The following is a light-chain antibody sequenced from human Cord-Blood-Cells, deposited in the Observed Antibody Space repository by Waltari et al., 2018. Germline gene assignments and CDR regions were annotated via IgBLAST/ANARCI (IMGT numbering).Light chain of an antibody. CDR2: GPS. V-gene: IGKV3-20*01. Sequence: EIALTLSPGTLSMSPGERATLPCRASQSVSSSYLAWYQQKPGQAPRLLIYGPSSRATGIPDRFSGSGSGTDFTLTISRLEPEYFAVYYCQQYGSSPPITFGQGTRLEIK. J-gene: IGKJ5*01. CDR1: QSVSSSY. CDR3: QQYGSSPPIT.